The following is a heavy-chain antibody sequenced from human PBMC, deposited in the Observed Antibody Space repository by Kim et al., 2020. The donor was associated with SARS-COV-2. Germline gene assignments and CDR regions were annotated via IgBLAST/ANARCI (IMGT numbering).Heavy chain of an antibody. CDR1: GGSISSSSYY. D-gene: IGHD3-9*01. V-gene: IGHV4-39*07. Sequence: SETLSLTCTVSGGSISSSSYYWGWIRQPPGKGLEWIGSIYYSGSTYYNPSLKSRVTISVDTSKNQFSLKLRSVTAADTAVYFCARDEGIRYFDLLGPTRYYYGMDGWGQGTTVTVSS. CDR2: IYYSGST. CDR3: ARDEGIRYFDLLGPTRYYYGMDG. J-gene: IGHJ6*02.